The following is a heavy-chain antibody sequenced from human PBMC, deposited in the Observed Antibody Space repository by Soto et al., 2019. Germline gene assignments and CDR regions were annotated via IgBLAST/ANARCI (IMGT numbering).Heavy chain of an antibody. CDR1: GLTFSSYA. J-gene: IGHJ4*02. Sequence: PGGSLRLSCAASGLTFSSYAMSWVRQAPGKGLEWVSAISGSGGSTYYADSVKGRFTISRDNSKNTLYLQMNSLRAEDTAVYYCAKGREQYQLLYTPDYWGQGTLVTVSS. CDR2: ISGSGGST. D-gene: IGHD2-2*02. V-gene: IGHV3-23*01. CDR3: AKGREQYQLLYTPDY.